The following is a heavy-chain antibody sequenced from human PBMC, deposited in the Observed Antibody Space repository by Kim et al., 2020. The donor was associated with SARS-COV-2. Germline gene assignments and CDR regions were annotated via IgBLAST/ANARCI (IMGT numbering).Heavy chain of an antibody. CDR1: GFSFSSFA. D-gene: IGHD3-22*01. CDR2: IYASGGDT. V-gene: IGHV3-23*01. Sequence: GGSLRLSCAASGFSFSSFAMSWVRQAPGKGLEWVSGIYASGGDTHYADSVKGRFTISRDNSKNTLYLQMNSLRAEDTAIYYCTNHELSYFGDFRGWGQGTLVTVSS. J-gene: IGHJ4*02. CDR3: TNHELSYFGDFRG.